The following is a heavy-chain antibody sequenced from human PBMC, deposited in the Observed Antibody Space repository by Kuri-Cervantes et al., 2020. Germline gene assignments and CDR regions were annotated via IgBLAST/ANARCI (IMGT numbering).Heavy chain of an antibody. Sequence: ESLKISCTVSGGSISSYYWSWIRQPPGKGLEWIGYIYYSGSTNYNPSLKSRVTISVDTSKNQFSLKLSSVTAADTAVYYCARPGGGFFWSAYYGDGMDVWGQGTTVTVSS. CDR1: GGSISSYY. V-gene: IGHV4-59*08. CDR3: ARPGGGFFWSAYYGDGMDV. D-gene: IGHD3-3*01. J-gene: IGHJ6*02. CDR2: IYYSGST.